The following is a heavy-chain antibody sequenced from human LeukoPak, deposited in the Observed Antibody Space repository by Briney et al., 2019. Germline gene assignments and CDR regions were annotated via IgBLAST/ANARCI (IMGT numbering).Heavy chain of an antibody. CDR1: GFTFSTYG. Sequence: PGGSLRLSCAASGFTFSTYGMHWLRQAPGKGLEWVSSIWYDGSNTYYIDSVKGRFTISRDNSKKALSLQMNNLRAEDTGVYYCAKDSTSYGIAAVGSLFWFDPWGQGTLVTVSS. CDR3: AKDSTSYGIAAVGSLFWFDP. D-gene: IGHD6-13*01. CDR2: IWYDGSNT. J-gene: IGHJ5*02. V-gene: IGHV3-30*02.